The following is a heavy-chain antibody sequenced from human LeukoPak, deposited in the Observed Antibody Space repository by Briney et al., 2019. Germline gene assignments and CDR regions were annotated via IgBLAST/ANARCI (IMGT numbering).Heavy chain of an antibody. D-gene: IGHD2-2*01. Sequence: GGSLRLSCAASGFTFSSYWMSWVRQAPGKGLEWVANIKQDGSEKYYVDSVKGRFTISRDNAKNSLYLQMNGLRAEDTAVYYCAREKGKGYCSSTSCYSSARFDYWGQGTLVTVSS. J-gene: IGHJ4*02. CDR3: AREKGKGYCSSTSCYSSARFDY. CDR1: GFTFSSYW. CDR2: IKQDGSEK. V-gene: IGHV3-7*01.